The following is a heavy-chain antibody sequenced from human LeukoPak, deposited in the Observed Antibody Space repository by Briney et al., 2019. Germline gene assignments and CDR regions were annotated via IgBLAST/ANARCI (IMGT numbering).Heavy chain of an antibody. D-gene: IGHD6-19*01. V-gene: IGHV1-18*01. CDR2: ISAYNGNT. CDR1: GYTFTSYG. J-gene: IGHJ5*02. CDR3: ARDLATEKDSSGWYPHNWFDP. Sequence: ASVKVSCKASGYTFTSYGISWVRQAPGQGLEWMGWISAYNGNTNYAQKLQGRVTMTTDTSTSTAYMELRSLRSDNTAVYYYARDLATEKDSSGWYPHNWFDPWGQGTLVTVSS.